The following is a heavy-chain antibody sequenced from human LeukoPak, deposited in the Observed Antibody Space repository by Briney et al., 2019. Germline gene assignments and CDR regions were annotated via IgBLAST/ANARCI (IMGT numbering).Heavy chain of an antibody. J-gene: IGHJ5*02. CDR1: GGSISSGGYY. CDR2: IYYSGST. Sequence: SETLSLTCTVSGGSISSGGYYWSWIRQHPGKGLEWIGYIYYSGSTYYNPSLKSRVTISVDTSKNQFSLKLSSVTAADTAVYYRARDGKGSSNWFDPWGQGTLVTVSS. CDR3: ARDGKGSSNWFDP. D-gene: IGHD3-10*01. V-gene: IGHV4-31*03.